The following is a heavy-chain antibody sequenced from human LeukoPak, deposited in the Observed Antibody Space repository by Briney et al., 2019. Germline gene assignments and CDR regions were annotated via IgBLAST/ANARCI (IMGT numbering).Heavy chain of an antibody. Sequence: GGSLRLSCTASGFIFSTSWMTWVRQAPGKGLEWVANINLDGSEKYYVDSVNGRFTISRDNSKNTLYLQMNSLRPDDTAIYYCAKWWGDLNYYDPSDYWGQGTLVSVSS. CDR3: AKWWGDLNYYDPSDY. CDR2: INLDGSEK. J-gene: IGHJ4*02. CDR1: GFIFSTSW. V-gene: IGHV3-7*01. D-gene: IGHD3-22*01.